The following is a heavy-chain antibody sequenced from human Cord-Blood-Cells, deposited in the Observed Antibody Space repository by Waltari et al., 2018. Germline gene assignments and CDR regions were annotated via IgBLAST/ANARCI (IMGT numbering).Heavy chain of an antibody. Sequence: QMQLVQSGPEVKKAGTPVKVSGTDSGFTFPDTAVRWLRRPRGQRLEWIGWVVVGSGNTNYAQKFQERVTITRDMSTRTVYMELSSLRSEDMAVYYCAASRFYTDFWSGPDYWGQGSLVTVSS. D-gene: IGHD3-3*01. J-gene: IGHJ4*02. V-gene: IGHV1-58*01. CDR1: GFTFPDTA. CDR2: VVVGSGNT. CDR3: AASRFYTDFWSGPDY.